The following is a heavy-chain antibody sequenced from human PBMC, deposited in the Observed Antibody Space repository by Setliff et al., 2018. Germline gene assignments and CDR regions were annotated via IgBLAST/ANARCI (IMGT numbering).Heavy chain of an antibody. CDR3: ARAGMASLHRKGVFEH. J-gene: IGHJ4*02. CDR2: INIGGGSA. V-gene: IGHV1-46*01. CDR1: GYPFTSYY. D-gene: IGHD3-10*01. Sequence: ASVKVSCKASGYPFTSYYMYWLRQAPGQGPEWLGIINIGGGSASYAQKFQDRVTMTRDTSTSTVYLEVTSLRSEDTAVYYCARAGMASLHRKGVFEHWGQGTLVTVSS.